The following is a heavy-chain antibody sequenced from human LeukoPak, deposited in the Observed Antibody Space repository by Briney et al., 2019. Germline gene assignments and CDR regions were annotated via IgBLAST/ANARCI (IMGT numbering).Heavy chain of an antibody. CDR3: ASDIHYFCMDV. CDR1: GGSINSYL. V-gene: IGHV4-59*01. D-gene: IGHD2/OR15-2a*01. J-gene: IGHJ6*02. CDR2: IYYSGST. Sequence: SETLSLLCTGLGGSINSYLWRLSAQPPGKGLEWIGYIYYSGSTNYNPSLKSRVTISIDTSKNQFSLRLSSVTAADTALYYWASDIHYFCMDVWGQGTTVTVSS.